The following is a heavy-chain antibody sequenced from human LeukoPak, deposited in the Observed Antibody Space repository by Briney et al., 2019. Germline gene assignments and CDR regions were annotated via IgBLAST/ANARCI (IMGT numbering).Heavy chain of an antibody. CDR2: IYHSGST. CDR1: GGSISSFY. CDR3: ASRGYSRFDPALGY. V-gene: IGHV4-59*12. D-gene: IGHD5-18*01. Sequence: KSSETLSLTCTVSGGSISSFYWSWIRQTPGKGLEWIGYIYHSGSTNYNPSLKSRVTISVDTSKNQFSLKLSSVTAADTAVYYCASRGYSRFDPALGYWGQGTLVTVSS. J-gene: IGHJ4*02.